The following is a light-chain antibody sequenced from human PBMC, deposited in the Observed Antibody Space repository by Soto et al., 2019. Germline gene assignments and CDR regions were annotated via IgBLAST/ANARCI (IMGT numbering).Light chain of an antibody. Sequence: ESGGAQSPGTLSLSPGGRATLSCRASQSVNSYLAWYQQKPGQAPRLLIYDASKRATGISDRFSGSGSGTDFTLTISRLEPEDFAVYYCQQYGSSPLTFGGGTKVDIK. CDR3: QQYGSSPLT. J-gene: IGKJ4*01. CDR2: DAS. CDR1: QSVNSY. V-gene: IGKV3-20*01.